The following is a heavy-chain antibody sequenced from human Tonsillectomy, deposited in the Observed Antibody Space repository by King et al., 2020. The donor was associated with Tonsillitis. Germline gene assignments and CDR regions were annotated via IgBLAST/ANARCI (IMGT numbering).Heavy chain of an antibody. J-gene: IGHJ4*02. V-gene: IGHV6-1*01. CDR1: GDSVSSNSAA. CDR3: ARGEYCVYDFDY. CDR2: TYQRSKWYN. D-gene: IGHD5/OR15-5a*01. Sequence: QVQLQQSGPGLVKPSQTLSLTCAIPGDSVSSNSAAWNWIRQSPSRGLEWLGRTYQRSKWYNAYAMSVKSRITITPDTSKNQLSLQLNSVTLEDTAVYYCARGEYCVYDFDYWGQGTLVTVSA.